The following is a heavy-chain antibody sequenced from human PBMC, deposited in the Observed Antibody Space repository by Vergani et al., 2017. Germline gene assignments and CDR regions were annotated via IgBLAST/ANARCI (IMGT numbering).Heavy chain of an antibody. CDR3: ARSSAPEWLFGTITNYYYYMDV. J-gene: IGHJ6*03. Sequence: EVQLLESGGGLVQPGGSLRLSCAASGFTFSSYAMSWVRQAPGKGLEWVSAISGSGGSTYYADSVKGRFTISRDNSKNTLYLQMNSLRAEDTAVYYCARSSAPEWLFGTITNYYYYMDVWGKGTTVTVSS. CDR2: ISGSGGST. D-gene: IGHD3-3*01. CDR1: GFTFSSYA. V-gene: IGHV3-23*01.